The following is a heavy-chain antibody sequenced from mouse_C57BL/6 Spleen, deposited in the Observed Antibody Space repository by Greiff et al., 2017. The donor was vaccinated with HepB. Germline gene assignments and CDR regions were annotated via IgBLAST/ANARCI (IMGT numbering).Heavy chain of an antibody. CDR1: GYTFTSYW. J-gene: IGHJ2*01. D-gene: IGHD1-1*01. V-gene: IGHV1-64*01. CDR3: ARGRLTTGRAYYFDY. Sequence: QVQLQQSGAELVKPGASVKLSCKASGYTFTSYWMHWVKQRPGQGLEWIGMIHPNSGSTNYNEKFKSKATLTVDKSSSTAYMQLSSLTSEDSAVYYCARGRLTTGRAYYFDYWGQGTTLTVSS. CDR2: IHPNSGST.